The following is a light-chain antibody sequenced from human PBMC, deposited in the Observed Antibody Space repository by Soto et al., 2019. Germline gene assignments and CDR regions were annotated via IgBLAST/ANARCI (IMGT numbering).Light chain of an antibody. CDR1: QSVSSSY. V-gene: IGKV3D-15*01. CDR2: GAS. J-gene: IGKJ1*01. Sequence: EIVLTQSPGTLSLSPGERATLSCRASQSVSSSYLAWYQQKPGQAPRLLIYGASSRATGIPARFSGSGSGTEFTLTISSLQSEDFAVYDCQQYNNWPLSAFGQGTKVDIK. CDR3: QQYNNWPLSA.